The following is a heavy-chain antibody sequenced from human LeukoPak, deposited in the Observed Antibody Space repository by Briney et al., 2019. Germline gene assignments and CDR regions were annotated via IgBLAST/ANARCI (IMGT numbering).Heavy chain of an antibody. CDR3: ARDHGRATLNYYGMDV. J-gene: IGHJ6*02. V-gene: IGHV4-31*03. CDR1: GGSISSGGYY. CDR2: IYYSGST. D-gene: IGHD1-26*01. Sequence: SETLSLTCTVSGGSISSGGYYWSWIRQHPGKGLEWIVYIYYSGSTYYNPSLKSRVTISVDTSKNQFSLKLSSVTAADTAVYYCARDHGRATLNYYGMDVWGQGTTVTVSS.